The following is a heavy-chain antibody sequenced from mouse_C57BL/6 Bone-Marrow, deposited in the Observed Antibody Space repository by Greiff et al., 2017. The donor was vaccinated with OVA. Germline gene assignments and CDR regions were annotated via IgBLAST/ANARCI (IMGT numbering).Heavy chain of an antibody. J-gene: IGHJ2*01. CDR1: GYTFTDYE. Sequence: VQLQQSGAELVRPGASVTLSCKASGYTFTDYEMHWVKQTPVHGLEWIGAIDPETGGTAYNQKFKGKAILTADKSSSTAYMALRSLTSEDSAVYYCTCSYSNYGDFDYWGQGTTLTVSS. CDR2: IDPETGGT. D-gene: IGHD2-5*01. CDR3: TCSYSNYGDFDY. V-gene: IGHV1-15*01.